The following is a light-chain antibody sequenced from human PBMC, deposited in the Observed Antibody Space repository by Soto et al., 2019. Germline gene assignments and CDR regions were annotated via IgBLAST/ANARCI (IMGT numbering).Light chain of an antibody. CDR1: SSNIGAGYD. J-gene: IGLJ2*01. V-gene: IGLV1-40*01. CDR3: QSYDSSLSGHVV. CDR2: ANT. Sequence: QAVVTQPPSVSGAPGQRVTISCTGSSSNIGAGYDVHWYQQLPGTVPQLLIYANTNRPSGVPDRFSASKSGTSASLAITGLQADDEADYYCQSYDSSLSGHVVFGGGTKLTVL.